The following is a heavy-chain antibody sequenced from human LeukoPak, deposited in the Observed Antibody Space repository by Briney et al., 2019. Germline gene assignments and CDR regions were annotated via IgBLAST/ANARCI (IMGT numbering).Heavy chain of an antibody. D-gene: IGHD6-13*01. CDR1: GASISSYY. CDR2: ISYSGSP. V-gene: IGHV4-59*08. J-gene: IGHJ4*02. CDR3: ARVGHIVAAGTYDW. Sequence: SETLSLTCTVSGASISSYYWSWIRQPPGKGLEWIGYISYSGSPNYNPSLKSRVTISADTSKNQFSLNLSSVTAADTAVYYCARVGHIVAAGTYDWWGQGTLVTVSP.